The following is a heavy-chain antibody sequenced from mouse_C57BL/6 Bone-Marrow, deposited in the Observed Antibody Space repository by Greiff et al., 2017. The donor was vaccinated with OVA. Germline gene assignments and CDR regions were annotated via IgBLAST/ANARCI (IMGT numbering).Heavy chain of an antibody. D-gene: IGHD1-1*01. CDR2: IHPNSGST. CDR3: ARWARYGSSYWYFDV. V-gene: IGHV1-64*01. CDR1: GYTFTSYW. Sequence: QVQMKQPGAELVKPGASVKLSCKASGYTFTSYWMHWVKQRPGQGLEWIGMIHPNSGSTNYNEKFKSKATLTVDKPSSTAYMQLSSLTSEDSAVYYCARWARYGSSYWYFDVWGTGTTVTVSS. J-gene: IGHJ1*03.